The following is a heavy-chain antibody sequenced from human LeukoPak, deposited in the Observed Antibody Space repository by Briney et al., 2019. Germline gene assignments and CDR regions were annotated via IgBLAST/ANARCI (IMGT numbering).Heavy chain of an antibody. J-gene: IGHJ4*02. Sequence: ASVKVSCKASGYTFTGYYMHGVRRSPGQGLEWMGWINPNIGGTNYAQKSQRRVTMTRDTSVRTAYMELSRLSSDDTAVYYCARVNLAYCGGDCYSFDYWGQGPLVTVSS. CDR3: ARVNLAYCGGDCYSFDY. CDR2: INPNIGGT. V-gene: IGHV1-2*02. CDR1: GYTFTGYY. D-gene: IGHD2-21*02.